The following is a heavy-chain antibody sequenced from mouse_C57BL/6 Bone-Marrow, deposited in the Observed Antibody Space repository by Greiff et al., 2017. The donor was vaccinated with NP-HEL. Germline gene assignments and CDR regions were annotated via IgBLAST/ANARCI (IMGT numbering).Heavy chain of an antibody. CDR3: VRHSDDYGSRRYFDV. CDR1: GFSFNTYA. CDR2: IRSKSNNYAT. V-gene: IGHV10-1*01. D-gene: IGHD1-1*01. Sequence: EVQRVESGGGLVQPKGSLKLSCAASGFSFNTYAMNWVRQAPGKGLEWVARIRSKSNNYATYYADSVKDRFTISRDDSESMLYLQMNNLKTEDTAMYYCVRHSDDYGSRRYFDVWGTGTTVTVSS. J-gene: IGHJ1*03.